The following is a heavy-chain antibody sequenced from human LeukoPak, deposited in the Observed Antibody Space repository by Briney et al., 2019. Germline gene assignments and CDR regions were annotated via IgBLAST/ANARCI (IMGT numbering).Heavy chain of an antibody. CDR2: IYYSGST. Sequence: SETLSLTCTVSGGSISSYYWSWIRQPPGKGLEWIGYIYYSGSTNYNPSLKSRVTISVDTSKNQFSLKLSSVTAADTAVYYCARQTVAGNYYGMDVWGQGTTVTVSS. D-gene: IGHD6-19*01. CDR1: GGSISSYY. CDR3: ARQTVAGNYYGMDV. J-gene: IGHJ6*02. V-gene: IGHV4-59*08.